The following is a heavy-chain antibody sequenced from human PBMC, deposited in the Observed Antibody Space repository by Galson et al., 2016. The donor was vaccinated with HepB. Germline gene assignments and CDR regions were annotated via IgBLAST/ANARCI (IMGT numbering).Heavy chain of an antibody. CDR2: NNNDGSST. CDR1: GFTFTQCW. V-gene: IGHV3-74*01. J-gene: IGHJ6*02. CDR3: ARGPRYQVHYAMDV. Sequence: SLRLSCAASGFTFTQCWMHWVRLAPGKGLAWVARNNNDGSSTNYADSAKGRFTISRDNVENTVYLQMNSLTVEDTAIYFCARGPRYQVHYAMDVWGQGTTVTVS. D-gene: IGHD2-2*01.